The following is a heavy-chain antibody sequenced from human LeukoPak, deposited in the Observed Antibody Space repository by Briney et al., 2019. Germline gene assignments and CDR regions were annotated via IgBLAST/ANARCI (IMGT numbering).Heavy chain of an antibody. D-gene: IGHD3/OR15-3a*01. CDR2: ISGDGGTT. CDR3: AKGGLVFGMDV. J-gene: IGHJ6*02. Sequence: GVSLRLSCAASGFSLDDYAMHWVRHVPGKGLQWVSLISGDGGTTYYSDSVKGRFTISRDNSKNALYLQMNSLRIQDTALYYCAKGGLVFGMDVWGQGTTVTVS. V-gene: IGHV3-43*02. CDR1: GFSLDDYA.